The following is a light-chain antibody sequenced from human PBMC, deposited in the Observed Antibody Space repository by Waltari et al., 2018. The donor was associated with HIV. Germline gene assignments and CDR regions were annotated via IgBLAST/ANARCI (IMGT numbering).Light chain of an antibody. J-gene: IGLJ1*01. CDR3: TSYASNNNYV. CDR2: EVT. V-gene: IGLV2-8*01. Sequence: QSALTQPPSASGSPGQSVTISCTGTSSDVGAYDFVSWYQQHPGKVPKLIISEVTKRPSGVTDRFVGSKSDNTASLTISGLQAEDEADYYCTSYASNNNYVFGTGTKVAVL. CDR1: SSDVGAYDF.